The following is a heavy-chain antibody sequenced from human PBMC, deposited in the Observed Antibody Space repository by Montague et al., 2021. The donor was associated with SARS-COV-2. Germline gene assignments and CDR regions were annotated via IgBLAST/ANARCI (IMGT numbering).Heavy chain of an antibody. D-gene: IGHD3-9*01. J-gene: IGHJ4*02. CDR1: GFTFSSYA. CDR3: AKATWVLTVASLDY. V-gene: IGHV3-23*01. Sequence: SLRLSCAASGFTFSSYAMSWVRQAPGKGLEWDSAISGSGGSTYYADSVKGRFTISRDNSKNTLYLQMNSLRAEDTAVYYCAKATWVLTVASLDYWGQGTLVTVSS. CDR2: ISGSGGST.